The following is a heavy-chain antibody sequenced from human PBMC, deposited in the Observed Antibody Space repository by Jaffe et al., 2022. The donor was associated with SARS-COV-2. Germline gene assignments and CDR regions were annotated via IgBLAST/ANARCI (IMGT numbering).Heavy chain of an antibody. Sequence: EVQLVESGGGLVQPGRSLRLSCAASGFTFDDYAMHWVRQAPGKGLEWVSGISWNSGSIGYADSVKGRFTISRDNAKNSLYLQMNSLRAEDTALYYCAKDKERPALGVAPGMDVWGQGTTVTVSS. V-gene: IGHV3-9*01. CDR2: ISWNSGSI. J-gene: IGHJ6*02. CDR3: AKDKERPALGVAPGMDV. D-gene: IGHD1-26*01. CDR1: GFTFDDYA.